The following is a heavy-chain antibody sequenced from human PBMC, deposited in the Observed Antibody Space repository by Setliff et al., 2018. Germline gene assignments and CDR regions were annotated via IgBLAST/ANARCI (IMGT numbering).Heavy chain of an antibody. J-gene: IGHJ4*02. D-gene: IGHD6-6*01. V-gene: IGHV4-34*01. Sequence: PSETLSLTCAAYGGTFSDYYWTWIRQPPGKGLEWIGEINHRGSTNYNPSLKSRATISIDTSKDQFSLKLISMSAADTAVYFCARGRNIAARLLDSWGQGALVTVPS. CDR3: ARGRNIAARLLDS. CDR2: INHRGST. CDR1: GGTFSDYY.